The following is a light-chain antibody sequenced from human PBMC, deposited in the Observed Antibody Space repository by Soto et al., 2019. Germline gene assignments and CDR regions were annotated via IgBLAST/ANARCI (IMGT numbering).Light chain of an antibody. CDR2: RNN. V-gene: IGLV1-47*01. Sequence: QSVLTQPPSASGTPGQRVTISCSGSSSNIGSNYVYWYQQLPGTAPKLLIYRNNQRPSGVPDRFSGSKSGTSASLAISGLRSEDEADYYCAAWDDSLSGHVVFGGWTKVTVL. CDR3: AAWDDSLSGHVV. J-gene: IGLJ2*01. CDR1: SSNIGSNY.